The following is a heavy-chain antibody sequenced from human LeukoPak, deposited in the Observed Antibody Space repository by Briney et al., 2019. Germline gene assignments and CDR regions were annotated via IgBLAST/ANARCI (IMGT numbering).Heavy chain of an antibody. V-gene: IGHV3-23*01. D-gene: IGHD3-10*01. J-gene: IGHJ4*02. Sequence: PGGSLRLSCAASGFTFSSYAMSWVRQAPGKGLEWVSAISGSGGSTYYADSVKGRFTISTDNSKNTLYLQMNSLRAEDTAVYYCAKGGVLWFGELLRFDYWGQGTLVTVSS. CDR2: ISGSGGST. CDR3: AKGGVLWFGELLRFDY. CDR1: GFTFSSYA.